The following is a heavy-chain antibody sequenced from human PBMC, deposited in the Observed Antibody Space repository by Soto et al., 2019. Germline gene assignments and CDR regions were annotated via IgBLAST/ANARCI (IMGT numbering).Heavy chain of an antibody. Sequence: SGGSLRLSCVASGFTFSSYAMHWVRQTPGKGLEWVAVISYDGANQYYADSVKGRFTISRDTSKNTLYLQMNSLRAEDTAVYYCARGDNFYDSSGYYYWGQGTLVTVSS. D-gene: IGHD3-22*01. CDR2: ISYDGANQ. V-gene: IGHV3-30-3*01. CDR1: GFTFSSYA. CDR3: ARGDNFYDSSGYYY. J-gene: IGHJ4*02.